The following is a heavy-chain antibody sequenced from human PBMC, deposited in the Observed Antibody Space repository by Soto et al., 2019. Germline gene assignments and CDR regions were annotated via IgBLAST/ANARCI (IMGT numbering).Heavy chain of an antibody. D-gene: IGHD6-6*01. Sequence: SVKVSCKASGGTFSSYAISWVRQAPGQGLEWMGGIMPIYGTPNYVQKFQGRVMITADESTSTAYMELSSLRSEDTAVYYCARDLHSSSPGPNYYYGLGVWGQGTSVTVSS. V-gene: IGHV1-69*13. CDR3: ARDLHSSSPGPNYYYGLGV. J-gene: IGHJ6*02. CDR1: GGTFSSYA. CDR2: IMPIYGTP.